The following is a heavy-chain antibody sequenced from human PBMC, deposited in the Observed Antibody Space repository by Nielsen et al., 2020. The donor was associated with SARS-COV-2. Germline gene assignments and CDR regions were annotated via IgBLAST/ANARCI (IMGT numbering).Heavy chain of an antibody. CDR2: VYYRSRWFY. Sequence: SQTLSLTCAISGDSVSSNSVAWNWIRQSPSRGLEWLGRVYYRSRWFYEYAASVRSRITIDPDTSKNHFSLHLNSVTSEDTAMYYCTRDPGYYHGMDVWGQGTTVIVSS. CDR1: GDSVSSNSVA. V-gene: IGHV6-1*01. CDR3: TRDPGYYHGMDV. J-gene: IGHJ6*02.